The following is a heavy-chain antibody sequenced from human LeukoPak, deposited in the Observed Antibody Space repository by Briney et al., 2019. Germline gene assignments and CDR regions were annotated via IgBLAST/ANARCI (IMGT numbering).Heavy chain of an antibody. CDR2: ISSSSSYI. CDR1: GFTFSSYS. Sequence: PGGSLRLSCAASGFTFSSYSMKWVRQAPGKGLEWVSSISSSSSYIYYADSVKGRFTISRDNAKNSLYLQMNSLRDEDTAVYYCARDPVIENDSSGYYSSWGQGTLVTVSS. V-gene: IGHV3-21*01. CDR3: ARDPVIENDSSGYYSS. D-gene: IGHD3-22*01. J-gene: IGHJ5*02.